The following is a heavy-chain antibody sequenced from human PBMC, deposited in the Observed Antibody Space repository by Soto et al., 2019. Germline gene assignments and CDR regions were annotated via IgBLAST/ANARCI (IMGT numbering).Heavy chain of an antibody. CDR3: ARDSMVRGVIITAPTGY. CDR2: ISYDGSNK. J-gene: IGHJ4*02. CDR1: GFTFSSYA. D-gene: IGHD3-10*01. Sequence: GGSLXLSCAASGFTFSSYAMHWVRQAPGKGLEWVAVISYDGSNKYYADSVKGRFTISRDNSKNTLYLQMNSLRAEDTAVYYCARDSMVRGVIITAPTGYWGQGTLVTVSS. V-gene: IGHV3-30-3*01.